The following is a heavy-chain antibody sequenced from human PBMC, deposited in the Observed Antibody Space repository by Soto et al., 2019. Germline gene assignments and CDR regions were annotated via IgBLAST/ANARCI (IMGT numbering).Heavy chain of an antibody. Sequence: PGESLKISCKGSGYTFTTYWIGWVRQMPGKGLEWMGIIYPGDSDARYSPSFQGQVAMSVDKSVTTAYLQWASLKTSDTGTYYCAILGVGEPAAYWGQGTQVTVSS. CDR1: GYTFTTYW. V-gene: IGHV5-51*01. D-gene: IGHD2-2*01. CDR3: AILGVGEPAAY. CDR2: IYPGDSDA. J-gene: IGHJ4*02.